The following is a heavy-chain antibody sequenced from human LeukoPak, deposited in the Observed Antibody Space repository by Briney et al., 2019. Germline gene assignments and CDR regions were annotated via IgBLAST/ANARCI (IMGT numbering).Heavy chain of an antibody. J-gene: IGHJ4*02. D-gene: IGHD3-3*01. CDR3: ARNDDFWSGNIGFDY. V-gene: IGHV3-30-3*01. Sequence: PGGSLRLSCAASGFTFSSYAMHWVRQAPGKGLEWVAVISYDGSNKYYADSVKGRFTISRDNSKNTLYLQMNSLRAEDTAVYYCARNDDFWSGNIGFDYWGQGTLVTVSS. CDR1: GFTFSSYA. CDR2: ISYDGSNK.